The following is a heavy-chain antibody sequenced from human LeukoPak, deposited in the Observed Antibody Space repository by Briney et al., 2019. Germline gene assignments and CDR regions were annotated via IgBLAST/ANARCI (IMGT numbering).Heavy chain of an antibody. Sequence: SWVPPAPGKGLEWVSVVSGCGSTTYYADYVKGRLTITRVNSKNTLYLQMNSLRAEDTAVYYWGKHGSLVDWCFDFWGRGTLVTVSS. CDR3: GKHGSLVDWCFDF. D-gene: IGHD2-15*01. J-gene: IGHJ2*01. V-gene: IGHV3-23*01. CDR2: VSGCGSTT.